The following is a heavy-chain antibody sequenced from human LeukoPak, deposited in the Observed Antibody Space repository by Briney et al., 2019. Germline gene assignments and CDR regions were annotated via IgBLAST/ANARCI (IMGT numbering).Heavy chain of an antibody. CDR2: INHSGST. J-gene: IGHJ6*02. CDR3: ARDFAAGYCSGGSCYRTADYYYGMDV. CDR1: GGSFSGYY. Sequence: SETLSLTCAVYGGSFSGYYWSWIRQPPGKGLEWIGEINHSGSTNYNPSLKSRVTISVDTSKNQFSLKLSSVTAADTAVYYCARDFAAGYCSGGSCYRTADYYYGMDVWGQGTTVTVSS. D-gene: IGHD2-15*01. V-gene: IGHV4-34*01.